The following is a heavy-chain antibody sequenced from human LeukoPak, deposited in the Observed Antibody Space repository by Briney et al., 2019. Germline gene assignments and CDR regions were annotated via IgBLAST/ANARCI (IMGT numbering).Heavy chain of an antibody. D-gene: IGHD2-21*02. CDR1: GFTFTISA. CDR2: IVVGSGNT. Sequence: ASVTVSCKASGFTFTISAVQWVRQARGQRLEWIGWIVVGSGNTNYAQKFQGRVTMTRDTSISTAYMELSRLRSDDTAVYYCARDLAAYCGGDCYPYNYYYYYGMDVWGQETTVTVSS. V-gene: IGHV1-58*01. J-gene: IGHJ6*02. CDR3: ARDLAAYCGGDCYPYNYYYYYGMDV.